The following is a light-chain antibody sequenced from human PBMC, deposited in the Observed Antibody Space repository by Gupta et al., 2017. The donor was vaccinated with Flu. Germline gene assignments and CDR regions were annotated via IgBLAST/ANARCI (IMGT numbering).Light chain of an antibody. CDR1: QSVGSSY. Sequence: EIVLTQSPGTLSLSPGERGTLSCRASQSVGSSYLAWYQQKPGQAPRLLIYGASTRATGIPDRFSGSGSGTDFTLTITRREPEDFAVYFCQQYGSSPPVTFGQGTRLEIK. CDR2: GAS. J-gene: IGKJ5*01. CDR3: QQYGSSPPVT. V-gene: IGKV3-20*01.